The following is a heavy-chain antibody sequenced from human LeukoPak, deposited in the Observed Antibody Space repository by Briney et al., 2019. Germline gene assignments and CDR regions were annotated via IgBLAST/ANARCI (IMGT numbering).Heavy chain of an antibody. D-gene: IGHD1-26*01. CDR3: TIDDVGLAPEY. J-gene: IGHJ4*02. CDR1: GFTFSNAW. V-gene: IGHV3-15*04. CDR2: IESKTDGGTT. Sequence: GGSLRLSCAASGFTFSNAWMSWVRQAPGKGLEWVGRIESKTDGGTTDYAAPVKGRFTISRDDSKNTLYLQMNSLKTEDTAVYYCTIDDVGLAPEYWGQGTLVTVSS.